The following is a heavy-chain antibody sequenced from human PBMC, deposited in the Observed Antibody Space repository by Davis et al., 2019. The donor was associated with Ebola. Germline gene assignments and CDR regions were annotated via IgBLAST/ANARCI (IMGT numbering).Heavy chain of an antibody. D-gene: IGHD3-10*01. CDR2: INPNSGGT. CDR1: GYTFPGYY. J-gene: IGHJ6*02. V-gene: IGHV1-2*04. CDR3: ARGGSGSYTFYYYYYGMDV. Sequence: AASVTVSCKASGYTFPGYYMHWVRQAPGQGLEWMGWINPNSGGTNYAQKFQGWVTITRDTSISTAYMELSRLRSDDTAVYCCARGGSGSYTFYYYYYGMDVWGQGTTVTVSS.